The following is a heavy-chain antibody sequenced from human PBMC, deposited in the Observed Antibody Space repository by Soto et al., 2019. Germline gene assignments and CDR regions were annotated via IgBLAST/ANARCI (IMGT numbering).Heavy chain of an antibody. D-gene: IGHD3-22*01. CDR1: GGSFSGYY. J-gene: IGHJ4*02. CDR2: INHSGST. CDR3: ARDQYYYDSSGHYYFDY. V-gene: IGHV4-34*01. Sequence: ETLSRTCSVYGGSFSGYYWSWIRQPPGKGLEWIGEINHSGSTNYNPSLKSRVTISVDTSKNQFSLKLSSVTAADTAVYYCARDQYYYDSSGHYYFDYWGQGTPVTVYS.